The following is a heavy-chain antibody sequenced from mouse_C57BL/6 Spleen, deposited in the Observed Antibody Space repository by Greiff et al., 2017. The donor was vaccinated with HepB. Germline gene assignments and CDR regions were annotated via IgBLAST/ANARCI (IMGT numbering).Heavy chain of an antibody. V-gene: IGHV1-69*01. Sequence: QVQLQQPGAELVMPGASVKLSCKASGYTFTSYWMHWVKQRPGQGLEWIGEIDPSDSYTNYNQKFKGKSTLTVDKSSSTAYMQLSSLTSEDSAVYYWARRAYDYDWSWFAYWGQGTLVTVSA. D-gene: IGHD2-4*01. CDR2: IDPSDSYT. CDR3: ARRAYDYDWSWFAY. CDR1: GYTFTSYW. J-gene: IGHJ3*01.